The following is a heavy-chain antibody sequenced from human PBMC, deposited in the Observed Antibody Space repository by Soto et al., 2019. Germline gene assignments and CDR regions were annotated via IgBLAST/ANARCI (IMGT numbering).Heavy chain of an antibody. CDR3: ARHYDFWSGFSYYFNN. D-gene: IGHD3-3*01. CDR1: GFSFTSYW. Sequence: GESPKISCNGPGFSFTSYWITWVRQMPGKGLEWMGRIDPSDSYTNYSPSFQGHVTISADKSISTAYLQWSSLKASDTAMYYCARHYDFWSGFSYYFNNWGQGTQVTVSS. V-gene: IGHV5-10-1*01. J-gene: IGHJ4*02. CDR2: IDPSDSYT.